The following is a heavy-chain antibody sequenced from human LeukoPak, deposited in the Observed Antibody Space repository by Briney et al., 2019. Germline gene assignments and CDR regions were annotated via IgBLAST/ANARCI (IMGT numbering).Heavy chain of an antibody. Sequence: ASVKVSCKGSGGTFSIYAICWVRQAPGQGLEWMGRIIPILGIANYAQKFQGRVTITADKSTSTAYMELSSLRSDDTAVYYCASSLRSFGYYYYGMDVWGQGTTVTVPS. J-gene: IGHJ6*02. CDR3: ASSLRSFGYYYYGMDV. D-gene: IGHD3-9*01. CDR2: IIPILGIA. V-gene: IGHV1-69*04. CDR1: GGTFSIYA.